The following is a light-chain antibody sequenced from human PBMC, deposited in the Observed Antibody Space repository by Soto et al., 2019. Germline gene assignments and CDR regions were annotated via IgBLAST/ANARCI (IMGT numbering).Light chain of an antibody. J-gene: IGKJ1*01. V-gene: IGKV3-20*01. Sequence: EIVLTQSPGTLSLSPGERATLSCRASQSVSDMYLAWYQHKPGQAPRLLIYASNRATGIPDRFSGSGSGTDFTLTINRLEPEDFAVYYCQQYNHWPGWTFGQGTKVEIK. CDR2: AS. CDR1: QSVSDMY. CDR3: QQYNHWPGWT.